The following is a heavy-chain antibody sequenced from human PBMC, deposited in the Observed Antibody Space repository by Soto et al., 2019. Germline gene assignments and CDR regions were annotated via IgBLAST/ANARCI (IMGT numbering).Heavy chain of an antibody. CDR3: ARGRASGSYYLLDY. J-gene: IGHJ4*02. CDR1: GGSISSYY. CDR2: IYYSGST. D-gene: IGHD3-10*01. V-gene: IGHV4-59*01. Sequence: SETLSLTCTVSGGSISSYYWSWIRQPPGKGLEWIGYIYYSGSTNYNPSLKSRVTISVDTSKNQFSLKLSSVTAADTAVYYCARGRASGSYYLLDYWGQGTLVTVSS.